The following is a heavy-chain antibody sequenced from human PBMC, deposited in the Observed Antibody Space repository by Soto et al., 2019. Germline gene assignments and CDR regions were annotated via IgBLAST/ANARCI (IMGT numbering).Heavy chain of an antibody. V-gene: IGHV4-34*01. CDR1: GGSFSGYY. Sequence: SETLSLTCAVYGGSFSGYYWSWIRQPPGKGLEWIGSIYYSGSTYYNPSLKSRVTISVDTSKNQFSLKLSSVTAADTAVYYCARNRSGGSCLFDYWGQGTLVTVSS. CDR2: IYYSGST. D-gene: IGHD2-15*01. CDR3: ARNRSGGSCLFDY. J-gene: IGHJ4*02.